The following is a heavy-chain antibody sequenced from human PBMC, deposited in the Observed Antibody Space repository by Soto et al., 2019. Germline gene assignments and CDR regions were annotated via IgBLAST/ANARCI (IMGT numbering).Heavy chain of an antibody. CDR3: ARHGRDEAQSPNSWFDP. CDR2: TYHSGNP. CDR1: GGSISSYY. J-gene: IGHJ5*02. Sequence: PSETLSLTCTVSGGSISSYYWSWIRQPPGKGLEWIGHTYHSGNPYYNPSLKSRVTISVDTSKNQFSLNLSSVTAADTAVYYCARHGRDEAQSPNSWFDPWGQGTLVTVSS. D-gene: IGHD2-8*01. V-gene: IGHV4-59*04.